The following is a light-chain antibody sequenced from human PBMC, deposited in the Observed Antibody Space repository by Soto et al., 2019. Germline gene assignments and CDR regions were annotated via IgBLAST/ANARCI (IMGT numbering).Light chain of an antibody. V-gene: IGKV3-20*01. Sequence: EIVLTQSPGTLSLSPGDRATLSCRASQSVSSSYLAWYQQRPGHAPRLVFYGASTRAPGIPDRFSGSGSGTDSNLTITRLEPEDVAVYYCHNYGRSPGTLGQGTKVEVK. CDR3: HNYGRSPGT. CDR2: GAS. J-gene: IGKJ1*01. CDR1: QSVSSSY.